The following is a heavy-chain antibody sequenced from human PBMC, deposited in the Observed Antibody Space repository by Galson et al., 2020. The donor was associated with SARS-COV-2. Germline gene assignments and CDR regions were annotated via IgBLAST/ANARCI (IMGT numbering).Heavy chain of an antibody. CDR1: GFTFRNYW. D-gene: IGHD3-3*01. V-gene: IGHV3-7*05. Sequence: GGSLRLSCAAAGFTFRNYWMSWVRQAPGKGLEWVANIKEDGSEKNYVNSVKGRFTISRDNAKNSMFLQMNSRRVEDTAVYYCARDSSSDDFWTGYHYYYYGMDVWGQGTTVTVSS. CDR3: ARDSSSDDFWTGYHYYYYGMDV. J-gene: IGHJ6*02. CDR2: IKEDGSEK.